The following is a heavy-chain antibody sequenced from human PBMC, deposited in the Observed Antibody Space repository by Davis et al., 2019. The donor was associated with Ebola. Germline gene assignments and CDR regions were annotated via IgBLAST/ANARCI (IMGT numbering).Heavy chain of an antibody. D-gene: IGHD4-23*01. Sequence: ASVKVSCKASGYTFTSYYMHWVRQAPGQGLEWMGIINPSGGSTSYAQKFQGRVTMTRDTSTSTVYMELSSLRSEDTAVYYCARLSGYGGKPGAFDIWGQGTMVTVSS. J-gene: IGHJ3*02. CDR1: GYTFTSYY. CDR2: INPSGGST. CDR3: ARLSGYGGKPGAFDI. V-gene: IGHV1-46*01.